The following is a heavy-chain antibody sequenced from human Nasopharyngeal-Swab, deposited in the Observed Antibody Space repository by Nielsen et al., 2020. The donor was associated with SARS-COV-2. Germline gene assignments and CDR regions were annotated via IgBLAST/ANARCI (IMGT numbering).Heavy chain of an antibody. Sequence: WIRQPPGKGLEWIGYIYYSGSTNYNPSLKSRVTISVDTSKNQFSLKLSSVTAADTAVYYCARSAYCGGDCYGRRIFDYRGQGTLVTVSS. D-gene: IGHD2-21*02. J-gene: IGHJ4*02. V-gene: IGHV4-59*01. CDR3: ARSAYCGGDCYGRRIFDY. CDR2: IYYSGST.